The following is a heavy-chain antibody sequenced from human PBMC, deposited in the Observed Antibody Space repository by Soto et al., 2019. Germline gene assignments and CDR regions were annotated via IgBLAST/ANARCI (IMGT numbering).Heavy chain of an antibody. Sequence: PGGSLRLSCAASGFIFSDYYMSWIRQAPGMGLEWLSYISSSSSYTNYADSVKGRFSISRDNAKSTLYLQMDSLRVGDTAVYYCARDIERVGATRYFDHWGQGTRVTVSS. V-gene: IGHV3-11*05. CDR3: ARDIERVGATRYFDH. J-gene: IGHJ4*02. D-gene: IGHD1-26*01. CDR1: GFIFSDYY. CDR2: ISSSSSYT.